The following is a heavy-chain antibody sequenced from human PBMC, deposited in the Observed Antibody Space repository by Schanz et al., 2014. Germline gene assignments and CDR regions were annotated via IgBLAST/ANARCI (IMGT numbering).Heavy chain of an antibody. CDR2: IIPVLNIA. CDR1: GGTFSSYT. V-gene: IGHV1-69*02. D-gene: IGHD4-17*01. J-gene: IGHJ4*02. Sequence: QLQLVQSGAEVKKPGSSVKVSCKLSGGTFSSYTISWMRQAPGQGLEWMGKIIPVLNIATYAQRFQGRVSITADKSSDTAYMELSSLRSEDTAVYYCARGYGDSPTDFWGQGTLVIVSS. CDR3: ARGYGDSPTDF.